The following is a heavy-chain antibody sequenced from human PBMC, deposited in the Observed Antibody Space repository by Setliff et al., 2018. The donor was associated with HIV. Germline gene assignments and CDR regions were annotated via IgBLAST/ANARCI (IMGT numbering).Heavy chain of an antibody. Sequence: SETLSLTCTVSGGSISSGIYYWSWIRQPAGKGLEWIGRIYTSGSTKYNPSLESRVTISVDTSKNQFSLRLSSVTAADTAGSYCARTIKENLAVLWFDHWGQGTLVTVSS. J-gene: IGHJ5*02. CDR1: GGSISSGIYY. CDR2: IYTSGST. V-gene: IGHV4-61*02. D-gene: IGHD3-3*02. CDR3: ARTIKENLAVLWFDH.